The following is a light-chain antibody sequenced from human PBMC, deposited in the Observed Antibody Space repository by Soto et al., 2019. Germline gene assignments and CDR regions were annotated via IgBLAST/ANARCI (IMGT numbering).Light chain of an antibody. CDR3: QQYVTSPWA. CDR2: GAS. V-gene: IGKV3-20*01. CDR1: QSVSSSF. J-gene: IGKJ1*01. Sequence: EIVLTQSPGTLSLSPGERATLSCRASQSVSSSFLAWYQQKPGQAPRLLIYGASNRATGIPDRFSGSGSGTDFTLTISRLEPEAFAVYYCQQYVTSPWAFGQGTKVAIE.